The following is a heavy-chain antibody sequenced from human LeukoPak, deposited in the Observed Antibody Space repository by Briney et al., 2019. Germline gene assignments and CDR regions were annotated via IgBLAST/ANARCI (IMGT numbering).Heavy chain of an antibody. CDR3: ARGLGYYDFWSGYYWHYYYMDV. V-gene: IGHV4-4*02. J-gene: IGHJ6*03. CDR2: IYHSGST. CDR1: GGSISSSNW. Sequence: PSETLSLTCAVSGGSISSSNWWSWVRQPPGKGLEWIGEIYHSGSTNYNPSLKSRVTISVDTSKNQFSLKLSSVTAADTAVYYCARGLGYYDFWSGYYWHYYYMDVWGKGTTVTVSS. D-gene: IGHD3-3*01.